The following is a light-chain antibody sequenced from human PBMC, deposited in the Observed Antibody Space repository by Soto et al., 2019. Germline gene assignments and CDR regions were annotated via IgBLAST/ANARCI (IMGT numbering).Light chain of an antibody. V-gene: IGLV2-14*01. Sequence: SALTQPASVSGSPGQSITISCTGTSSDVGGYNFVSWYQQYPGKAPKLMIYEVSNRPSGISNRFSGSKSGNSASLTISGLQAEDEADYYCSSYTSSNTVVFGGGTKLTVL. CDR3: SSYTSSNTVV. CDR1: SSDVGGYNF. CDR2: EVS. J-gene: IGLJ2*01.